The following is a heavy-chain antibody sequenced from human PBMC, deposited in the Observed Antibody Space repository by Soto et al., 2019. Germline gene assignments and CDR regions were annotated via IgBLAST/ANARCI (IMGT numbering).Heavy chain of an antibody. D-gene: IGHD3-9*01. Sequence: PGGSLRLSCAASGFTFSSYGMHWVRQAPGKGLEWVAVIWYDGNNQYYADSVKGRFTISRDNSKNTLDLQMNTMRAEDTAVYFCSRDSYYDILTGYHNYGMDVWGQGTTVTVSS. J-gene: IGHJ6*02. CDR1: GFTFSSYG. CDR2: IWYDGNNQ. CDR3: SRDSYYDILTGYHNYGMDV. V-gene: IGHV3-33*01.